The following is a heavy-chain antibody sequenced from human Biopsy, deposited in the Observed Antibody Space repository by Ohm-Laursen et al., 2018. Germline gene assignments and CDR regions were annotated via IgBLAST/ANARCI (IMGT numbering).Heavy chain of an antibody. D-gene: IGHD3-10*01. CDR1: GFNFSAYG. CDR2: TWDDGSHQ. J-gene: IGHJ4*02. Sequence: SLRLSCTASGFNFSAYGMHWVRQAPDKGLEWVGLTWDDGSHQYYADSVKGRFTISRDNSKNSLYLHINTLRVEDTAVYYCVTDRLDDITKVRGIMTDWGQGTLVTVSS. V-gene: IGHV3-33*01. CDR3: VTDRLDDITKVRGIMTD.